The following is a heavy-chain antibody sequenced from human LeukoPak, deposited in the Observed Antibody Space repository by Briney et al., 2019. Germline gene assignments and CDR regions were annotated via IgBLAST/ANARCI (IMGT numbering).Heavy chain of an antibody. CDR2: IIPILGIA. Sequence: ASVKVSCKASGGTFSSYAISWVRQAPGQGLEWMGRIIPILGIANYAQKFQGRVTITADKSTSTAYMELSSLRSEDTVVYYCARSIAARLNDAFDIWGQGTMVTVSS. J-gene: IGHJ3*02. CDR3: ARSIAARLNDAFDI. CDR1: GGTFSSYA. D-gene: IGHD6-6*01. V-gene: IGHV1-69*04.